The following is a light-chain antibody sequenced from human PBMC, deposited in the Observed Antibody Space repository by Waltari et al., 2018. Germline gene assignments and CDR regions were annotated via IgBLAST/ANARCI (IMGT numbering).Light chain of an antibody. CDR3: QQYDNLLPMYT. CDR2: DAS. J-gene: IGKJ2*01. V-gene: IGKV1-33*01. Sequence: DIQMTQSTFSLSASVGDRVTISSQASQDISNYLNWYQQKPGKAPKLLIYDASNLETGVPSRFSGSGSGTDFTFTISSLQPEDIATYYCQQYDNLLPMYTFGQGAKLEIK. CDR1: QDISNY.